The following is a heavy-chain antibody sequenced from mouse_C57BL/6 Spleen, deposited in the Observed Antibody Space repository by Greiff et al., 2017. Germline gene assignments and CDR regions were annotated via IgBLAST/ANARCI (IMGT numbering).Heavy chain of an antibody. CDR3: TTWGLLRDYYAMDY. Sequence: EVKLVESGAELVRPGASVKLSCTASGFNIKDYYMHWVKQRPEQGLEWIGRIDPEDGDTEYAPKFQGKATMTADTSSNTAYLQLSSLTSEDTAVYYCTTWGLLRDYYAMDYWGQGTSVTVSS. CDR1: GFNIKDYY. J-gene: IGHJ4*01. V-gene: IGHV14-1*01. D-gene: IGHD1-1*01. CDR2: IDPEDGDT.